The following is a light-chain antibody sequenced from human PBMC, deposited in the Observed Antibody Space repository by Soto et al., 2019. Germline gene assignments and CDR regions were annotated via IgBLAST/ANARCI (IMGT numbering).Light chain of an antibody. CDR1: QTISTY. CDR3: QQSYGTPPELT. CDR2: AAS. V-gene: IGKV1-39*01. J-gene: IGKJ4*01. Sequence: DIQMTQSPSSLSASIGDRVTITCRASQTISTYLNWYQQKPGKAPKLLIYAASSLQSGVPSRFSGSGSGTDFTLTISSLQPEDFATYYCQQSYGTPPELTFGGGTKLEIK.